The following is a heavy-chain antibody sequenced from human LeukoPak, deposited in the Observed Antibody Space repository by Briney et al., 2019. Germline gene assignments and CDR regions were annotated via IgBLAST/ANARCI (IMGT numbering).Heavy chain of an antibody. CDR3: ATSPKAAARGFDY. Sequence: PGGSLRLSCAASGFTFSSYGMHWVRQAPGKGLEWVAVIWYDGSNKYYADSVKGRFTISRDNSKNTLYLQMNSLRAEDTAVYYCATSPKAAARGFDYWGQGTLVTVSS. V-gene: IGHV3-33*01. J-gene: IGHJ4*02. CDR1: GFTFSSYG. CDR2: IWYDGSNK. D-gene: IGHD6-13*01.